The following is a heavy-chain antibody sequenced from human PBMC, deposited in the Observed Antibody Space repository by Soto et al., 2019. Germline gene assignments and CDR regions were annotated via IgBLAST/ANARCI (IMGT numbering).Heavy chain of an antibody. D-gene: IGHD3-22*01. J-gene: IGHJ3*02. CDR2: IWYDGSNK. Sequence: GGSLRLSCAACGFSFSSSGMHWVRQAPGKGPEWVAVIWYDGSNKYYADSVKGRFTISRDNSKNTLYLQMNSLRAEDTAVYYCARDPSYYDSSLAAFDIWGQGTMVTVS. V-gene: IGHV3-33*01. CDR1: GFSFSSSG. CDR3: ARDPSYYDSSLAAFDI.